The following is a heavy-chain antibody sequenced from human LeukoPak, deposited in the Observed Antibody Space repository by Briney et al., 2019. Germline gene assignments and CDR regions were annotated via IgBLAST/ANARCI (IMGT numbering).Heavy chain of an antibody. Sequence: QSGGSLRLSCAASGFTFSSYGMHWVRQAPGKGLEWVAVIWYDGSNKYYADSVKGRFTISRDNSRSTLYLQMNSLRAEDTAVYYCARDIRDYYDSSGYWSDAFDIWGQGTMVTVSS. CDR1: GFTFSSYG. J-gene: IGHJ3*02. V-gene: IGHV3-33*01. D-gene: IGHD3-22*01. CDR3: ARDIRDYYDSSGYWSDAFDI. CDR2: IWYDGSNK.